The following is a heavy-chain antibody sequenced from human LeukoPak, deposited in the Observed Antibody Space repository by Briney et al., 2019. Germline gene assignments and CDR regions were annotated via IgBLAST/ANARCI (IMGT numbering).Heavy chain of an antibody. CDR3: AAGGEGYRSSGYYLLTV. D-gene: IGHD3-22*01. Sequence: PSETLSLTCTVSGDSISTGSFYWSWIRQHPGKGLEWIGYIYYSGSTYYNPSLKSRVTMSIDTSHHQFSLELNSLTAADTAVYYCAAGGEGYRSSGYYLLTVWGQGTLVTVSS. CDR1: GDSISTGSFY. V-gene: IGHV4-31*03. J-gene: IGHJ4*02. CDR2: IYYSGST.